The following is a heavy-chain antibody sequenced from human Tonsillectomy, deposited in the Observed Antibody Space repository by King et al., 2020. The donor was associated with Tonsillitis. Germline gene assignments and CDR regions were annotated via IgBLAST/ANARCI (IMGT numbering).Heavy chain of an antibody. Sequence: QLVQSGAEVKKPGASVKVSCKASGYTFTSYYMHWVRQAPGQGLEWMGIINPSGGSTSYAQKFQGRVTMTRDTSTSKVYMELRSLRSKDTAVYYCERDPGPYRSSSVDYWGQGTLVTVSP. V-gene: IGHV1-46*01. CDR1: GYTFTSYY. D-gene: IGHD6-6*01. J-gene: IGHJ4*02. CDR2: INPSGGST. CDR3: ERDPGPYRSSSVDY.